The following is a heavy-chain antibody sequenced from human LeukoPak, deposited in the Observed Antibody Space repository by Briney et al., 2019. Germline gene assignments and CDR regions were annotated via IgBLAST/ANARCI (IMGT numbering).Heavy chain of an antibody. CDR2: ISYDGSNK. CDR1: GFTFSSYG. J-gene: IGHJ2*01. Sequence: GGSLRLSCAASGFTFSSYGMHWVRQAPGKGLEWVAVISYDGSNKYYADSVKGRFTISRDNSKNTLYLQMNSLRAEDTAVHYCAKEKEGGYFDLWGRGTLVTVSS. CDR3: AKEKEGGYFDL. D-gene: IGHD1-26*01. V-gene: IGHV3-30*18.